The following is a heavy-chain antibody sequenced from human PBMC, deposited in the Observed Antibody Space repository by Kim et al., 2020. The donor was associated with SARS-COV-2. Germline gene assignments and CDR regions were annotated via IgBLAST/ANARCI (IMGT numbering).Heavy chain of an antibody. V-gene: IGHV4-59*08. CDR3: ASHTIAAPDDFDQ. CDR1: GGSISSYY. CDR2: IHYSGST. J-gene: IGHJ4*02. D-gene: IGHD6-13*01. Sequence: SETLSLTCSVSGGSISSYYWSWIRQPPGKRLEWIGYIHYSGSTSHNPSLESRVTISVDMSKNQVFLKLSSVTAADTAVYYCASHTIAAPDDFDQWGQGT.